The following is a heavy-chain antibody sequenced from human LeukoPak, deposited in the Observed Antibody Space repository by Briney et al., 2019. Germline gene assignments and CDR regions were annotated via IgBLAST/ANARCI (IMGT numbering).Heavy chain of an antibody. CDR2: ISNTGTT. V-gene: IGHV4-59*11. D-gene: IGHD1-20*01. CDR1: GAAIRGLY. Sequence: SETLSLTCTVSGAAIRGLYWSWFRQPPGKGLDWIGHISNTGTTTCNPSLKSRVTISEYMSENQFSLSLSSVTAADTAVYYCARAIPGNPFDYWGQGTLVTVSS. CDR3: ARAIPGNPFDY. J-gene: IGHJ4*02.